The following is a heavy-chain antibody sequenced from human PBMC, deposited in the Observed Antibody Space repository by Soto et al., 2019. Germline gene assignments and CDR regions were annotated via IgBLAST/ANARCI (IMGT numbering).Heavy chain of an antibody. Sequence: GGSLRLSCAASGFTFSDYYMSWIRQAPGKGLEWVSYISSSSSYTNYADSVKGRFTISRDNAKNSLYLQMNSLRAEDTAVYYCARTPDCTNGVCSAGFDYWGQGTLVTVSS. D-gene: IGHD2-8*01. CDR2: ISSSSSYT. CDR3: ARTPDCTNGVCSAGFDY. J-gene: IGHJ4*02. CDR1: GFTFSDYY. V-gene: IGHV3-11*06.